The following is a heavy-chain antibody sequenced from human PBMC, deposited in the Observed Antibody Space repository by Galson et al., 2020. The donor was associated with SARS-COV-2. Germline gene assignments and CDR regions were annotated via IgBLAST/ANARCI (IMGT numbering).Heavy chain of an antibody. V-gene: IGHV3-30*01. D-gene: IGHD1-26*01. J-gene: IGHJ3*02. CDR2: ISYDGSNK. CDR3: ARGGGSYYGAFDI. Sequence: GGSLRLSCAASGFTFSSYAMHWVRQAPGKGLEWVAVISYDGSNKYYADSVKGRFTISRDNSKNTLYLQMNSLRAEDTAVYYCARGGGSYYGAFDIWGQGTMVTVSS. CDR1: GFTFSSYA.